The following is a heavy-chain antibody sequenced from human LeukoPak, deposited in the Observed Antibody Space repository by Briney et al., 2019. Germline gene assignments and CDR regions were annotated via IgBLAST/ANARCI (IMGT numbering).Heavy chain of an antibody. J-gene: IGHJ4*02. CDR3: ARDAGYSYGYSFYYFDY. CDR1: GGSISSGSYY. Sequence: SQTLSLTCTVSGGSISSGSYYWSWIRQPAGKGLEWIGRIYTSGSTNYNPSLKSRVTISVDTSKNRFSLRLSSVTAADTALYYCARDAGYSYGYSFYYFDYWGQGTLVTVSS. CDR2: IYTSGST. V-gene: IGHV4-61*02. D-gene: IGHD5-18*01.